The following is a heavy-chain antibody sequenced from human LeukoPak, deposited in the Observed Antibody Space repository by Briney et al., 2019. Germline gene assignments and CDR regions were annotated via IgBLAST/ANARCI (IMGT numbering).Heavy chain of an antibody. CDR1: GGSISSYY. J-gene: IGHJ3*02. D-gene: IGHD4-23*01. CDR2: IYYSGST. Sequence: SETLSLTCTVSGGSISSYYWSWIRQPPGKGLEWIGYIYYSGSTNYNPSLKSRVTISVDTSKNQFSLKLSSVTAADTAVYYCARGSVTTVVTPSAFDIWGQGTMVTVSS. V-gene: IGHV4-59*08. CDR3: ARGSVTTVVTPSAFDI.